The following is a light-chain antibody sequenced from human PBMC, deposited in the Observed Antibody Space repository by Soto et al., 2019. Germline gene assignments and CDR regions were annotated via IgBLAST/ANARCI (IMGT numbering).Light chain of an antibody. J-gene: IGLJ1*01. V-gene: IGLV2-11*01. CDR3: CSYAGSYNWV. CDR2: DVS. CDR1: SSDVGGYNY. Sequence: QSVLSHPRSVSWSPGQSVTISCTGTSSDVGGYNYVSWYQQHPGKAPKLMIYDVSKRPSGVPDRFSGSKSGNTASLTISGLQAEDEADYYCCSYAGSYNWVFGTGTKVTVL.